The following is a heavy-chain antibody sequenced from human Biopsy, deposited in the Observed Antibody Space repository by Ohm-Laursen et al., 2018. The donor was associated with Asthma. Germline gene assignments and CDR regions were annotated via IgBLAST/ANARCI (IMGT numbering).Heavy chain of an antibody. CDR3: ARARETTNYGDSDFDI. D-gene: IGHD2-8*01. J-gene: IGHJ4*02. Sequence: ASVKVSCKASGFSFGNYFMHWVRQAPGQGLEWMGIINPSGAGTRYAEKFRGRLIVTRDASTRTAFMDLRSLRSDDTAIYFCARARETTNYGDSDFDIWGQGTLITVSS. CDR1: GFSFGNYF. V-gene: IGHV1-46*01. CDR2: INPSGAGT.